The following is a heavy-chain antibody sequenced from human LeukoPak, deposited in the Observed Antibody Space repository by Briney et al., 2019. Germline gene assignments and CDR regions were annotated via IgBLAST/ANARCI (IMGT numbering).Heavy chain of an antibody. V-gene: IGHV5-51*01. D-gene: IGHD6-19*01. CDR3: ASWYSSGFGAFDI. CDR1: GYSFTSYW. J-gene: IGHJ3*02. Sequence: GESLKISCQGSGYSFTSYWIGWVRQVPGKGLEWMGIIYPGDSDTRYSPSFQGQVTISADKSISTAYLQWSSLKASDPAMYYCASWYSSGFGAFDIWGQGTMVTVSS. CDR2: IYPGDSDT.